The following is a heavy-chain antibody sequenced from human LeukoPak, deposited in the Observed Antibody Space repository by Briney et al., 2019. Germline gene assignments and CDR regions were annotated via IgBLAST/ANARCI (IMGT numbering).Heavy chain of an antibody. CDR1: GFTFSSYS. V-gene: IGHV3-49*04. Sequence: GGSLRLSCAASGFTFSSYSMNWVRQAPGKGLEWVGFIRSKAYGGTIEYAGSVKGRFTISRDDSKSIAYLQMNSLKTEDTAVYYCTRGYDFPYHMDVWGKGTTVTVSS. J-gene: IGHJ6*03. CDR2: IRSKAYGGTI. CDR3: TRGYDFPYHMDV. D-gene: IGHD3-3*01.